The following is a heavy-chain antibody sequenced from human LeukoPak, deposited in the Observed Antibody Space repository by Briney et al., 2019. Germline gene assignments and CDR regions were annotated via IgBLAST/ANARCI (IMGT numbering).Heavy chain of an antibody. CDR3: AKDLDYTTYEYYSDY. CDR2: FGAGVTIT. V-gene: IGHV3-23*01. CDR1: GFTFSSYA. J-gene: IGHJ4*03. Sequence: GWSRTLACTASGFTFSSYAMVWVRHARGKGLEWLSGFGAGVTITIYAASEKGRFTISTENSRNTPYLQIHSPTADDTAVYYCAKDLDYTTYEYYSDYRGHGTPVTVS. D-gene: IGHD4-11*01.